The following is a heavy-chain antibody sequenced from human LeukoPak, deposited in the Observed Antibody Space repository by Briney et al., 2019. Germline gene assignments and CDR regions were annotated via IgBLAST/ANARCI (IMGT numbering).Heavy chain of an antibody. CDR2: INTNTGIT. CDR1: GCTFTGYY. D-gene: IGHD3-22*01. Sequence: ASVNVSFLASGCTFTGYYIHGVRQPRGQGREWMGWINTNTGITNYAQKFQGRVTMTRDASVSTAYMELSGPNSDDTAVYYCARGIVSYRLDVWGKGTTVTVSS. CDR3: ARGIVSYRLDV. J-gene: IGHJ6*03. V-gene: IGHV1-2*02.